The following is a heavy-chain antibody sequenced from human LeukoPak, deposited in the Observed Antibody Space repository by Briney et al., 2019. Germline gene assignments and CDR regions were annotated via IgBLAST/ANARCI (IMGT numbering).Heavy chain of an antibody. V-gene: IGHV4-34*01. CDR3: ARGGERRITIFGVVSSYWFDP. J-gene: IGHJ5*02. Sequence: GSLRLSCAASGFTVSSNYMSWIRQPPGKGLEWIGEINHSGSTNYNPSLKSRVTISVDTSKNQFSLKLSSVTAADTAVYYCARGGERRITIFGVVSSYWFDPWGQGTLVTVSS. D-gene: IGHD3-3*01. CDR1: GFTVSSNY. CDR2: INHSGST.